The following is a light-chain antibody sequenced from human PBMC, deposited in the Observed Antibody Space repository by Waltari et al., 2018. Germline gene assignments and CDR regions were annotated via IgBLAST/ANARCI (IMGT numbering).Light chain of an antibody. V-gene: IGLV2-23*02. J-gene: IGLJ2*01. CDR3: CSFVYGGSVV. CDR1: SSDVGNYNH. CDR2: EVT. Sequence: QSALTQPASVSGSLGQSITIPCTGTSSDVGNYNHVSWFHHHPGFAPKLIIYEVTKRPSGISNRFSGSKSGNTASLTISGLHAEDEAEYHCCSFVYGGSVVFGGGTKLTVL.